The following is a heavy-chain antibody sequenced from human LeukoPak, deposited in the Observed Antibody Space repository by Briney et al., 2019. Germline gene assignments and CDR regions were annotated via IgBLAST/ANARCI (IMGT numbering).Heavy chain of an antibody. Sequence: ASVKVSCKASGYTFTGYYMHWVRQAPGQGLEWMGWINPNSGGTNYAQKFQGRVTMTRDTSTSTVYMELSSLRSEDTAVYYCAGEGYGSGSITYYFDYWGQGTLVTVSS. J-gene: IGHJ4*02. CDR2: INPNSGGT. CDR1: GYTFTGYY. V-gene: IGHV1-2*02. D-gene: IGHD3-10*01. CDR3: AGEGYGSGSITYYFDY.